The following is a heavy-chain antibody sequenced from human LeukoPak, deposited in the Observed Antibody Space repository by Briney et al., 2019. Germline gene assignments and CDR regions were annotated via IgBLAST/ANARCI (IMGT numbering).Heavy chain of an antibody. Sequence: SETLSLTCTVSGGSISSYYWSWIRQPPGKGLEWIGYIYYSGSTNYNPSLKSRVTISVDTSKNQFSLKLSSVTAADTAVYYCARVPSSGYYYYWFVPWGQGTLVTVSS. V-gene: IGHV4-59*01. CDR2: IYYSGST. D-gene: IGHD3-22*01. CDR1: GGSISSYY. CDR3: ARVPSSGYYYYWFVP. J-gene: IGHJ5*02.